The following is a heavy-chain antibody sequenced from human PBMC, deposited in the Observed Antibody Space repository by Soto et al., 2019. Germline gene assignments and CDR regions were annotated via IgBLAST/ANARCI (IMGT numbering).Heavy chain of an antibody. CDR3: AKRPGSSNS. CDR2: ISRTGGST. J-gene: IGHJ4*02. Sequence: EVHLLESGGGLVQAGGSLRLSCAASGFAFPTYAMSWGRQAPGKGLEWVSSISRTGGSTFYADSVKGRFTISRDNSKNTLYLHLNSLRAEYTAGYYCAKRPGSSNSWCQGTLVTLSS. V-gene: IGHV3-23*01. D-gene: IGHD6-25*01. CDR1: GFAFPTYA.